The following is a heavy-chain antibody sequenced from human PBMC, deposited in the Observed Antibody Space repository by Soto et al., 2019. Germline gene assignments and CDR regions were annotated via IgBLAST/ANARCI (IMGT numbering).Heavy chain of an antibody. CDR2: IYPGDSDT. J-gene: IGHJ4*02. D-gene: IGHD2-21*02. Sequence: GESLKISCKVSGYNFPTYWIGWVRQMPGKGLEWMGIIYPGDSDTRYSPSFQGQVTISADNSISTAYLQWGSLRAEDTAVYYCARDTPVVTFLFEHWGQGALVTVSS. CDR1: GYNFPTYW. V-gene: IGHV5-51*01. CDR3: ARDTPVVTFLFEH.